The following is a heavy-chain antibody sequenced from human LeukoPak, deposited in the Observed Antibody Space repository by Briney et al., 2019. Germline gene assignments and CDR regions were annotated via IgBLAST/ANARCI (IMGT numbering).Heavy chain of an antibody. J-gene: IGHJ4*02. Sequence: SETLSLTCTVSGGSISSYYWSWIRQPPGKGLEWIGYIYYSGSTNYNPSLKSRVTISVDTSKNQFSLKLSSVTAADTAVYYCAREGYDILTLGYWSQGTLVIVSS. D-gene: IGHD3-9*01. CDR2: IYYSGST. V-gene: IGHV4-59*01. CDR1: GGSISSYY. CDR3: AREGYDILTLGY.